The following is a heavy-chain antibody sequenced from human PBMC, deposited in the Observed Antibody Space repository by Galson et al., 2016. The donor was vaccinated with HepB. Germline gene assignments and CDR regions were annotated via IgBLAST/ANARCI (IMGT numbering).Heavy chain of an antibody. J-gene: IGHJ4*02. CDR2: ISSDGSYT. D-gene: IGHD1-7*01. CDR1: GFNFRDYW. V-gene: IGHV3-74*01. Sequence: SLRLSCAASGFNFRDYWMHWVRQAPGKGLVWVSHISSDGSYTSYADSVKGRFTISRDNAKNMLYLQMNSLGGEDTAIYYCVSPPVGSIWNYLDLWGQGTQVTVSS. CDR3: VSPPVGSIWNYLDL.